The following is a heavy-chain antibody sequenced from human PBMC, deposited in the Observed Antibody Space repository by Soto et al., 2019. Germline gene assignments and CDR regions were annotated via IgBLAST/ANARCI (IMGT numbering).Heavy chain of an antibody. J-gene: IGHJ4*02. D-gene: IGHD3-3*01. CDR2: IIPIFGTA. Sequence: SVKVSCKASGGTFSSYAISWVRQAPGQGLEWMGGIIPIFGTANYAQKFQGRVTITADESTSTAYMELSGLRSEDTAVYYCARSRSPVFYDFWSGHYSPDYWGQGTLVTVSS. CDR3: ARSRSPVFYDFWSGHYSPDY. V-gene: IGHV1-69*13. CDR1: GGTFSSYA.